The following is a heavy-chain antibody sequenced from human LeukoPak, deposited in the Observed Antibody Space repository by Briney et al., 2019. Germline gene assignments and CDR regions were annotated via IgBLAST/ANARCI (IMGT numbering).Heavy chain of an antibody. D-gene: IGHD5-12*01. CDR2: INSDGSST. J-gene: IGHJ4*02. V-gene: IGHV3-74*01. CDR1: GFTFSSYW. Sequence: PGGSLRLSCAASGFTFSSYWMHWVRQAPGKGLVWVSRINSDGSSTSYADSVKGRFTISRDNAKNTLYLQMNSLRAEDTAVYYCGRVRTESGYDLRYWGQGTLVTVSS. CDR3: GRVRTESGYDLRY.